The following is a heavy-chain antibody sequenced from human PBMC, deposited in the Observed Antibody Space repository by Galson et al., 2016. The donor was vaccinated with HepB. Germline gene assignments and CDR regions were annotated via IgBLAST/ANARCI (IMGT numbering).Heavy chain of an antibody. D-gene: IGHD5-24*01. Sequence: ETLSLTCRLSGGSIGRNTYYWGWIRQPPGKGLEWIGSLFYTGTTFYNPSLKSRVSISVDTSKSQFSLNLNSVTAADPAFYYCARREDGYSSAYHFDYWGRGTLVTVSS. CDR1: GGSIGRNTYY. V-gene: IGHV4-39*01. J-gene: IGHJ4*02. CDR2: LFYTGTT. CDR3: ARREDGYSSAYHFDY.